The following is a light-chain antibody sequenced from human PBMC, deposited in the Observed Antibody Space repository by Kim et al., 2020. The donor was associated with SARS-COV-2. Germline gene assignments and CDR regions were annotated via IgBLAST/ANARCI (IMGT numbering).Light chain of an antibody. CDR3: QSYDTSLSAWV. J-gene: IGLJ3*02. Sequence: RRTVSCTGGSCNIGAGYDVRWYQQLPGTAPKLLIYTYTKRASGVPDRFSGSKSGISASLVISGLQAEDESDYYCQSYDTSLSAWVFGGGTKVTVL. CDR1: SCNIGAGYD. CDR2: TYT. V-gene: IGLV1-40*01.